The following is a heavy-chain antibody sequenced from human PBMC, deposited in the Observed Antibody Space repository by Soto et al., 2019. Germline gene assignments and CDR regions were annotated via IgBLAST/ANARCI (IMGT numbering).Heavy chain of an antibody. Sequence: QVQLQESGPGLVKPSETLSLTCTVSGGSISNNYWSWIRQSPGQGLEWIGYIYYSGSNNYNPSLMRQVTLSVDTSKNQFALRVSFVTAADTAVYYCAGHSYGSSGYKHWGQGTLVTVSS. J-gene: IGHJ4*01. CDR2: IYYSGSN. V-gene: IGHV4-59*12. CDR3: AGHSYGSSGYKH. CDR1: GGSISNNY. D-gene: IGHD3-22*01.